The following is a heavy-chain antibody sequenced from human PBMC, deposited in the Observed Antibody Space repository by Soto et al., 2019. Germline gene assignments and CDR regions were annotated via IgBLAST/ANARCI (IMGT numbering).Heavy chain of an antibody. CDR3: ARERGAGYFY. Sequence: EVQLVESGGGLVQPGGSLRLSCVASGFTFSSYWMSWVRQAPGKGLEWVANIKQDGSEKYYVDSVKGRFTISRDNAKNSLYVQRSSVRAEDTAVYYCARERGAGYFYWGQGTLVTVSS. V-gene: IGHV3-7*01. CDR2: IKQDGSEK. CDR1: GFTFSSYW. D-gene: IGHD2-15*01. J-gene: IGHJ4*02.